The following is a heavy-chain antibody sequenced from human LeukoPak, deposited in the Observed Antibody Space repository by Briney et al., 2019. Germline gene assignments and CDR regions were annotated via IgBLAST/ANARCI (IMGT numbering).Heavy chain of an antibody. CDR3: ARGRLYSGSYNYFDY. CDR2: TNHSGST. Sequence: PSETLSLTCAVYGGSFSGYYWSWIRQPPGKGLEWIGETNHSGSTNYNPSLKSRVTISVDTSKNQFSLKLSSVTAADTAVYYCARGRLYSGSYNYFDYWGQGTLVTVSS. V-gene: IGHV4-34*01. CDR1: GGSFSGYY. J-gene: IGHJ4*02. D-gene: IGHD1-26*01.